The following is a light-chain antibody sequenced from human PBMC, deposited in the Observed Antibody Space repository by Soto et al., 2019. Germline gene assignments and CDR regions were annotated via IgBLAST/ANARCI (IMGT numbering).Light chain of an antibody. CDR3: QVWDSSGVV. J-gene: IGLJ2*01. CDR1: NIGSKS. Sequence: SYELTQPPSVSVAPGKTARITCGGNNIGSKSVHWYQQKPGQAPVLVIYYDSDRPSGIPERFSGSNSGNTATLTISRVEAGDEADYSCQVWDSSGVVFGGGTKLTVL. V-gene: IGLV3-21*04. CDR2: YDS.